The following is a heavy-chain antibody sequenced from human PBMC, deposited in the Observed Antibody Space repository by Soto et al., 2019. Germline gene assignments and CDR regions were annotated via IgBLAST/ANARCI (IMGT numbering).Heavy chain of an antibody. CDR1: GGSISSYY. CDR3: ARGRQDIVVVPAAMLEEYSSSSGNIYYYYYMDV. Sequence: SEPLSLTCTVSGGSISSYYWSWIRQPPGKGLEWIGYIYYSGSTNYNPSLKSRVTISVDTSKNQFSLKLSSVTAADTAVYYCARGRQDIVVVPAAMLEEYSSSSGNIYYYYYMDVWGKGTTVTVSS. D-gene: IGHD2-2*01. J-gene: IGHJ6*03. V-gene: IGHV4-59*01. CDR2: IYYSGST.